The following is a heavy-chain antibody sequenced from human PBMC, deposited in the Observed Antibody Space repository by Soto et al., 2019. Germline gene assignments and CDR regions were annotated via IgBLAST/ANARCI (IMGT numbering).Heavy chain of an antibody. Sequence: PGGSLRLSCAASGFTVSSNYMSWVRQAPGKGLEWVSVIYSGGSTYYADSVKGRFTISRDNSKNTLYLQMNSLRAEDTAVYYCARVTSSWAHFDFWGQGTLVTSPQ. CDR3: ARVTSSWAHFDF. J-gene: IGHJ4*02. CDR1: GFTVSSNY. CDR2: IYSGGST. V-gene: IGHV3-66*01. D-gene: IGHD6-13*01.